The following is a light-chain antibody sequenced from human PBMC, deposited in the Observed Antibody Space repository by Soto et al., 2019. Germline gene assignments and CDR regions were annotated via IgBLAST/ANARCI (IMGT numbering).Light chain of an antibody. CDR2: DVT. CDR1: NSDVGGYNF. J-gene: IGLJ2*01. CDR3: SSYTSSSTSL. Sequence: QSVLTQPASVSGSPGQSITISCTGSNSDVGGYNFVSWYQQYPGKAPKLIIYDVTNRPSGVSNRFSGSKSGNTASLSISGLQAEDEAEYYCSSYTSSSTSLFCGGTKLTVL. V-gene: IGLV2-14*03.